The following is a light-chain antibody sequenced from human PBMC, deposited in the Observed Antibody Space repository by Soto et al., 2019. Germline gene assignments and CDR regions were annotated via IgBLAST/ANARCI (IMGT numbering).Light chain of an antibody. V-gene: IGKV3-20*01. CDR1: QSVSSSSY. Sequence: EIVLPQSPGTLSLSPGERATLSCRASQSVSSSSYLAWYQQEPGQAPRLLIYGASSRATGIPDRFSGSGSGTDFTLTISRLEPEDFAVYYCQQYGSSPWTFGQGTKVDI. J-gene: IGKJ1*01. CDR2: GAS. CDR3: QQYGSSPWT.